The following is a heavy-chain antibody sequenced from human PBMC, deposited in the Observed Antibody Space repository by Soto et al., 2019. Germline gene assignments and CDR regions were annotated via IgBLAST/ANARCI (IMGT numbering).Heavy chain of an antibody. V-gene: IGHV2-5*02. CDR1: GFSLTTSGVD. CDR2: IYWDDEK. J-gene: IGHJ4*02. D-gene: IGHD3-3*01. CDR3: AHRVLRTVFGLVTTTAIYFDF. Sequence: QITLNESGPTQVKPRQTLTLTCTFSGFSLTTSGVDVGWIRQSPGKAPEWLALIYWDDEKRYSPSLKRRLTIAKDTSKNQVVLTMADLDPADTATYYCAHRVLRTVFGLVTTTAIYFDFWGQGTPVAVSS.